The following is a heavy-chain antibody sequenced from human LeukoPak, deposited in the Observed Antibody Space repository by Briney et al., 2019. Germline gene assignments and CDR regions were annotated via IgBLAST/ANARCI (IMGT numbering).Heavy chain of an antibody. Sequence: SETLSLTCSVSGGSISNYFWNWIRQPSGKGLECIGFIYYSETTNYNPSLKSRVTISVDKSKNQFSLKLSSVTAADTAVYYCAIRLMATERYFDLWGRGTLVTVSS. CDR1: GGSISNYF. CDR2: IYYSETT. V-gene: IGHV4-59*12. CDR3: AIRLMATERYFDL. J-gene: IGHJ2*01. D-gene: IGHD5-24*01.